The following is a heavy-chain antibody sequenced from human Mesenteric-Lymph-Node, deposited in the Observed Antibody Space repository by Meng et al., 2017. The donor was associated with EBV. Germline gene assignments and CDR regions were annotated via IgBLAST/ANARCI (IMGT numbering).Heavy chain of an antibody. CDR3: ARSGSSGWIDY. CDR1: GDSVSSNSAA. V-gene: IGHV6-1*02. Sequence: QLQRPGPGLVKPSKTLPLTCAISGDSVSSNSAAGNWIRQSPSRGLEWLGRTYYRSKWYNGYAVSVKSRITINPDTSKNQFSLQLNSVTPEDTAMYYCARSGSSGWIDYWGQGTLVTVSS. J-gene: IGHJ4*02. D-gene: IGHD6-19*01. CDR2: TYYRSKWYN.